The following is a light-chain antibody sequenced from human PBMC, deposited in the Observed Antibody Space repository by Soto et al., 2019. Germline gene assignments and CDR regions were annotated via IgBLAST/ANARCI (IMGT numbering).Light chain of an antibody. CDR1: SSDVGGYNS. CDR3: SSWTSSSSYV. V-gene: IGLV2-14*03. Sequence: QSVLTQPASVSGSPGQSIAISCTGTSSDVGGYNSVSWYQQYPGKAPKLIIHDVTNRPSGLSDRFSGSKSGNTASLTISGLQAEDEADYYCSSWTSSSSYVFGSGTQLTVL. CDR2: DVT. J-gene: IGLJ1*01.